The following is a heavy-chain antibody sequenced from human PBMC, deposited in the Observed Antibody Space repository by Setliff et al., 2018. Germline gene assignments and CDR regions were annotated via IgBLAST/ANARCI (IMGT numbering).Heavy chain of an antibody. D-gene: IGHD5-12*01. V-gene: IGHV5-51*01. CDR3: ARHRVGNSGYAIPILDF. Sequence: GESLKISCKASGYSFTDYWIAWVRQMPGKGLEWMGIIYLSNSNIKYSPSFEAQITFSVDKSITTAYLQWSSLKASDTAIYYCARHRVGNSGYAIPILDFWGQGALVTVSS. CDR1: GYSFTDYW. J-gene: IGHJ4*02. CDR2: IYLSNSNI.